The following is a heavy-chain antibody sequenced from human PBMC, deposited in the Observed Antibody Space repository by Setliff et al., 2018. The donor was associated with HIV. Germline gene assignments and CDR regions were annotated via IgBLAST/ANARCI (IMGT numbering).Heavy chain of an antibody. J-gene: IGHJ4*02. Sequence: ASVKVSCKTSGYTFSDYGMSWVRQAPGQGLTWMAWISPSNGNTEYAEEFQGRVLVTTDTSTRTAHMELRNLRHDDTALYYCARDDRNWNTEAAPGYWGQGTLVTVSS. D-gene: IGHD1-1*01. V-gene: IGHV1-18*01. CDR2: ISPSNGNT. CDR1: GYTFSDYG. CDR3: ARDDRNWNTEAAPGY.